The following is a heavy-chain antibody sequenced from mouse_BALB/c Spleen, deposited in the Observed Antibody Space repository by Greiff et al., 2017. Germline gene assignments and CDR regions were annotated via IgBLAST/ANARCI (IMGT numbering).Heavy chain of an antibody. D-gene: IGHD1-1*01. CDR3: ARGDYGPYYAMDY. CDR1: GFNIKDTY. CDR2: IDPANGNT. V-gene: IGHV14-3*02. J-gene: IGHJ4*01. Sequence: VQLQQSGAELVKPGASVKLSCTASGFNIKDTYMHWVKQRPEQGLEWIGRIDPANGNTKYDPKFQGKATITADTSSNTAYMQFNSLTSEDSAVYYCARGDYGPYYAMDYWGQGTSVTVSS.